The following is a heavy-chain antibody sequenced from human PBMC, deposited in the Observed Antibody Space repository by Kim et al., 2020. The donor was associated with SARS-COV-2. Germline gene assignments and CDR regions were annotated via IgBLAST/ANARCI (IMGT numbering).Heavy chain of an antibody. J-gene: IGHJ4*02. V-gene: IGHV3-21*01. CDR1: GFTFSSYS. CDR3: AILGNFDWLFSY. D-gene: IGHD3-9*01. Sequence: GGSLRLSCAASGFTFSSYSMNWVRQAPGKGLEWVSSISSSSSYIYYADSVKGRFTISRDNAKNSLYLQMNSLRAEDTAVYYCAILGNFDWLFSYWGQGTLVTVSS. CDR2: ISSSSSYI.